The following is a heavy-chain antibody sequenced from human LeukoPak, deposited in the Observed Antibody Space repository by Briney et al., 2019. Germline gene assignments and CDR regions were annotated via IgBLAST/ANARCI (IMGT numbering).Heavy chain of an antibody. D-gene: IGHD6-19*01. Sequence: ASVKVSCKTSGGTFSNYAFAWVRQAPGQGLEWMGWINTNTANPTYAQGFTGRFVFSLDTSVSTAYLQISSLKAEDTAVYYCARAHGPQWAFDIWGQGTAVTVSS. CDR1: GGTFSNYA. V-gene: IGHV7-4-1*02. CDR3: ARAHGPQWAFDI. J-gene: IGHJ3*02. CDR2: INTNTANP.